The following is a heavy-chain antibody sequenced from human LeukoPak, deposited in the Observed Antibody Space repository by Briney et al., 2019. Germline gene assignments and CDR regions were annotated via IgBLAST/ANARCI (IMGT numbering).Heavy chain of an antibody. J-gene: IGHJ6*02. CDR1: GFTFSSYA. Sequence: GGSLRLSCAASGFTFSSYAMHWVRQAPGKGLEWVAVISYDGSNKYYADSVKGRFTISRDNSKNTLYLQMNSLRAEDTAVYYCAKDSSGWSGYGMDVWGQGTTVTVSS. CDR3: AKDSSGWSGYGMDV. D-gene: IGHD6-19*01. CDR2: ISYDGSNK. V-gene: IGHV3-30-3*01.